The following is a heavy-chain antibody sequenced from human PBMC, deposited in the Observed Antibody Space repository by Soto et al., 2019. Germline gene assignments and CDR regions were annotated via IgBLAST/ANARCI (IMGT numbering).Heavy chain of an antibody. CDR2: ISYDGSNK. D-gene: IGHD3-3*01. Sequence: PGGSLRLSCAASGFTFSSYGMHWVRQAPGKGLEWVAVISYDGSNKYYADSVKGRFTISRDNSKNTLYLQMNSLRAEDTAVYYCAKDTSHLLVVYYDFWSGTLDYWGQGTLVTVSS. CDR3: AKDTSHLLVVYYDFWSGTLDY. J-gene: IGHJ4*02. V-gene: IGHV3-30*18. CDR1: GFTFSSYG.